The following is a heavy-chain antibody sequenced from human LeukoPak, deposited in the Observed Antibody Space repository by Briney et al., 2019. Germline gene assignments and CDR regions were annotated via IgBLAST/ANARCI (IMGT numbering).Heavy chain of an antibody. CDR1: GFTFSSYS. J-gene: IGHJ3*02. V-gene: IGHV3-21*01. D-gene: IGHD4-17*01. CDR3: ARDRIIYGDYGDAFVI. Sequence: GGSLRLSCGASGFTFSSYSMNWVRQAPGRGLEWVSSISSSSSFIYYADSLKGRFTISRDNAKNSLFLQMNSLRAEDTAVYYCARDRIIYGDYGDAFVIWGQGTMVTVSS. CDR2: ISSSSSFI.